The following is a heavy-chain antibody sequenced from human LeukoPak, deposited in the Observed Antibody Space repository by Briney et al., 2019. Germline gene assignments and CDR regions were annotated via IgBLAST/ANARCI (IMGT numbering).Heavy chain of an antibody. CDR1: GYTFTSYG. V-gene: IGHV1-18*01. CDR3: ARACSSTSCFWFDP. CDR2: ISAYNGNT. Sequence: ASVKVSCKASGYTFTSYGISWVRQAPGQGLEWMGWISAYNGNTNYAQKLQDRVTMTTDTSTSTAYMELRSLRSDDTAVYYCARACSSTSCFWFDPWGQGTLVTVSS. D-gene: IGHD2-2*01. J-gene: IGHJ5*02.